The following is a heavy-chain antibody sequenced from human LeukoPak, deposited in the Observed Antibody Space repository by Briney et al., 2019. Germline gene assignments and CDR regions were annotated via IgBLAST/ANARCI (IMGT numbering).Heavy chain of an antibody. CDR3: ARGRFIMVRGVRMDV. D-gene: IGHD3-10*01. CDR2: INHSGST. CDR1: GGSLSSDY. V-gene: IGHV4-34*01. Sequence: SETLSLTCTVSGGSLSSDYWSWIRQPPGKGLEWIGQINHSGSTNYNPSLKSRVTISVDTSKNQFSLKLSSVTAADTAVYYCARGRFIMVRGVRMDVWGQGTTVTVSS. J-gene: IGHJ6*02.